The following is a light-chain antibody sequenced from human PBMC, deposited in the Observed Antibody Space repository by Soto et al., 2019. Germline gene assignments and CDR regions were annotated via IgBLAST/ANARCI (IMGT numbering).Light chain of an antibody. V-gene: IGLV2-14*01. CDR3: SSYTSSSTLVV. Sequence: QSALTQPASVSGSPRQSITISCTGTSSDVGGYNYVSWYQQHPGKAPKLMIYDVSNRPSGVSNRFSGSKSGNTASLTISGLQAEDEADYYCSSYTSSSTLVVFGTGTKLTVL. CDR2: DVS. J-gene: IGLJ1*01. CDR1: SSDVGGYNY.